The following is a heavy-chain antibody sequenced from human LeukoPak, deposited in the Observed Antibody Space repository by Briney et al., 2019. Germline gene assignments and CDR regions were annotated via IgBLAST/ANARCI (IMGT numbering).Heavy chain of an antibody. D-gene: IGHD1-1*01. CDR1: GFTFSSYS. Sequence: GGSLRLSCAASGFTFSSYSMNWVRQAPGKGLEWVSSISSSSSYIYYADSVKGRFTISRDNAKNSLYLQMNSLRAEDTAVYYCARDLEDDYYYGMDVWGQGTTVTVSS. V-gene: IGHV3-21*01. CDR2: ISSSSSYI. CDR3: ARDLEDDYYYGMDV. J-gene: IGHJ6*02.